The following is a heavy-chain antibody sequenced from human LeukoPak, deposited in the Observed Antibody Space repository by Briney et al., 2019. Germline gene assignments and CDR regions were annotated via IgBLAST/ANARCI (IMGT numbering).Heavy chain of an antibody. D-gene: IGHD3-16*01. CDR1: GFIFSSHG. Sequence: GGTLRLSCAASGFIFSSHGMNWVRQAPGKGLEWVSGISPSGDITYYADSVKGRFTISRDNSKNTLYLQMNSLRAEDTAVYYCAKGGSFYYYMDVWGKGTTVTVSS. V-gene: IGHV3-23*01. CDR3: AKGGSFYYYMDV. J-gene: IGHJ6*03. CDR2: ISPSGDIT.